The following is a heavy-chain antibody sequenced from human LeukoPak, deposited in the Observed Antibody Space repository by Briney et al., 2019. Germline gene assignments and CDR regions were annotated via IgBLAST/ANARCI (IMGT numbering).Heavy chain of an antibody. CDR2: ISYDGINT. CDR1: GFILSPYA. D-gene: IGHD2-2*01. CDR3: ARGWEKWATSHHPFDY. V-gene: IGHV3-30*04. J-gene: IGHJ4*02. Sequence: GGSLTLSCPASGFILSPYAIHGVRPAPGRGVDGVAVISYDGINTYYADSVKGRFTISRDNSKNTLYLQMNSLRAEDTAVYYCARGWEKWATSHHPFDYWGQGTLVTVSS.